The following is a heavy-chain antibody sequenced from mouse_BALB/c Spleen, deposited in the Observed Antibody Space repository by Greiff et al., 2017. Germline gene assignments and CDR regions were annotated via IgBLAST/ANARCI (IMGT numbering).Heavy chain of an antibody. Sequence: EVQLQQSGAELVRSGASVKLSCTASGFNIKDYYMHWVKQRPEQGLEWIGWIDPENGDTEYAPKFQGKATMTADTSSNTAYLQLSSLTSEDTAVYYCKGMDGHQAWFAYWGQGTLVTVSA. V-gene: IGHV14-4*02. J-gene: IGHJ3*01. CDR3: KGMDGHQAWFAY. CDR2: IDPENGDT. D-gene: IGHD2-3*01. CDR1: GFNIKDYY.